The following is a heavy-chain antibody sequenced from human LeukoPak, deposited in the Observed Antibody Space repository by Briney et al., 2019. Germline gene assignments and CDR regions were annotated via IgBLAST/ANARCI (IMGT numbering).Heavy chain of an antibody. CDR3: ARDAEYSSSSEVWFDP. CDR2: IYTSGST. CDR1: GGSISSYY. J-gene: IGHJ5*02. D-gene: IGHD6-6*01. Sequence: SETLSLTCTVSGGSISSYYWSWIRQPAGKGLEWIGRIYTSGSTNYNPSLTSRVTMSVDTSKNQFSLKLSSVTAADTAVYYCARDAEYSSSSEVWFDPWGQGTLVTVSS. V-gene: IGHV4-4*07.